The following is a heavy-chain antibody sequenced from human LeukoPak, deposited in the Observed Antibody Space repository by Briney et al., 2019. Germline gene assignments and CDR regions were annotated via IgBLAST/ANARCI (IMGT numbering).Heavy chain of an antibody. Sequence: PGGSLRLSCAASGFTFSSYAMSWVRQAPGKGLEWVSAISGSGGSTYYADSVKGRFTISRDNSKNTLYLQMNSLRAEDTAVYYCAKRPGYYYYGPGPIFDYWGQGTLVTVSS. CDR1: GFTFSSYA. D-gene: IGHD3-10*01. CDR2: ISGSGGST. J-gene: IGHJ4*02. CDR3: AKRPGYYYYGPGPIFDY. V-gene: IGHV3-23*01.